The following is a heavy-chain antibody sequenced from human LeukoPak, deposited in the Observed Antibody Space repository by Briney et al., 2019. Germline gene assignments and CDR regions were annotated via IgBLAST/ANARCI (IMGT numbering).Heavy chain of an antibody. J-gene: IGHJ4*02. Sequence: SETLSLTCTVSGGSISSSSYYWGWIRQPPGKGLEWIGSIYYSGSTYYNPSLKSRVTISVDTSKNQFSLKLSSVAAADTAVYYCARQVVAAATTFDYWGQGTLVTVSS. CDR1: GGSISSSSYY. CDR3: ARQVVAAATTFDY. D-gene: IGHD2-15*01. CDR2: IYYSGST. V-gene: IGHV4-39*01.